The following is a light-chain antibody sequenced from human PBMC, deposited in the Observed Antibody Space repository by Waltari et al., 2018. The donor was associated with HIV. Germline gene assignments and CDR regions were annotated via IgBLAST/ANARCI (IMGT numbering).Light chain of an antibody. J-gene: IGLJ3*02. CDR1: SSDIGYYNY. CDR2: EVS. Sequence: QFALTQPASVSGSPGQSITISCTGSSSDIGYYNYVSWYQQHPGKAPKLIIYEVSNRPSGISSRFSGSKSGNTASLTISGLQAEDEADYFCSSLTNSATLSVLFGGGTQL. CDR3: SSLTNSATLSVL. V-gene: IGLV2-14*01.